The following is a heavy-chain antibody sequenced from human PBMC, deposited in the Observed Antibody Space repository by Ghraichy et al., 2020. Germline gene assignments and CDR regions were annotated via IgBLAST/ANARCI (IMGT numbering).Heavy chain of an antibody. V-gene: IGHV3-30*03. CDR3: ARKVVAGLDAFDI. J-gene: IGHJ3*02. CDR1: GFTFSSYG. D-gene: IGHD3-22*01. CDR2: ISYDGSNK. Sequence: GGSLRLSCAASGFTFSSYGMHWVRQAPGKGLEWVAVISYDGSNKYYADSVKGRFTISRDNSKNTLYLQMNSLRAEDTAVYYCARKVVAGLDAFDIWGQGTMVTVSS.